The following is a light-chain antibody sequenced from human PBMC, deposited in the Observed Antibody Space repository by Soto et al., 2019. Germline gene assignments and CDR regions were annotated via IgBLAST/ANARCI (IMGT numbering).Light chain of an antibody. J-gene: IGKJ1*01. V-gene: IGKV1-5*03. CDR1: QAISSW. CDR3: QHYNSYSEA. Sequence: IQKTPSPFTPAGSVGDRSTLTFRGQQAISSWLAWYQQKPGKAPKLLIYKASTLKSGVPSRFSGSGSGTEFTLTISSLQPDDFATYYCQHYNSYSEAFGQGTKVELK. CDR2: KAS.